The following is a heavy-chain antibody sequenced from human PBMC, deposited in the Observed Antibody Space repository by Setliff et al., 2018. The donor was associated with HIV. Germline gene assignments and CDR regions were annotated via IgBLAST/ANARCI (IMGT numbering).Heavy chain of an antibody. CDR2: INHSGST. CDR1: GGSTDSGSYY. V-gene: IGHV4-39*07. D-gene: IGHD3-10*01. Sequence: PSETLSLTCTVSGGSTDSGSYYWAWIRQPPGKGLEWIGEINHSGSTNYNPSLKSRVTISVDTSKNQFSLRLHSVTAADTAIYYCTRRGADSYYPRPLDVWGKGTTVTVSS. CDR3: TRRGADSYYPRPLDV. J-gene: IGHJ6*04.